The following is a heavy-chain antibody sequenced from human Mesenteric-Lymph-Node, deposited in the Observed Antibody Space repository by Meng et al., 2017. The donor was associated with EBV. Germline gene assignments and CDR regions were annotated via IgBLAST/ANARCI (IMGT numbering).Heavy chain of an antibody. CDR2: ISSSSSYI. CDR3: ARSPTGYSSTWSPYWYFDL. CDR1: GFTFSSYS. D-gene: IGHD6-13*01. J-gene: IGHJ2*01. Sequence: EVQLVESGGXLVKPGGSCRLPCAASGFTFSSYSINWVGQAPAKGLEWVSSISSSSSYIYYADSVKGRFTISRDNAKNSLYLQMNSLRAEDTAVYYCARSPTGYSSTWSPYWYFDLWGRGTLFTVSS. V-gene: IGHV3-21*02.